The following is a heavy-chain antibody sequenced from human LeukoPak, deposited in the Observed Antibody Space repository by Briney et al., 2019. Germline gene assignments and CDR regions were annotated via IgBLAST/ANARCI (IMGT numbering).Heavy chain of an antibody. CDR2: IYYSGST. J-gene: IGHJ4*02. V-gene: IGHV4-59*08. CDR1: GGSISSYY. D-gene: IGHD6-6*01. Sequence: SETLSLTCTVSGGSISSYYWSWIRQPPGKGLEWIGYIYYSGSTNYNPSLKSRVTISVDTSKNQFSLKLSSETAADTAVYYCARHRAYSSSSPFDYWGQGTLVTVSS. CDR3: ARHRAYSSSSPFDY.